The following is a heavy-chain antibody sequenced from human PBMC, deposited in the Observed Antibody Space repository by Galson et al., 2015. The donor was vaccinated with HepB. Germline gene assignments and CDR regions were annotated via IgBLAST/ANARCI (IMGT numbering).Heavy chain of an antibody. D-gene: IGHD2-15*01. CDR1: GLTFSSYS. CDR3: AGGRGNW. CDR2: ISGSSSTI. J-gene: IGHJ4*02. Sequence: SLRLSCAGSGLTFSSYSMNWVRQAPGKGLEWVSYISGSSSTIYHADSVKGRFTISRDNAKNSVYLQMNSLRAEDTAVYYCAGGRGNWWGQGTLVTVSS. V-gene: IGHV3-48*01.